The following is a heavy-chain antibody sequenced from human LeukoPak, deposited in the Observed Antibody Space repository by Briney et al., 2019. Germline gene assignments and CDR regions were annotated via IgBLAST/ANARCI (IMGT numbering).Heavy chain of an antibody. CDR3: SRSPLAGDYGGIDP. D-gene: IGHD4-23*01. Sequence: SETLSLTCTVSGGSIHNYIWSWIRQPPGKGLEWNGFIYDSGSANYNPSLQGRVTISVDTSKNQFSLKLNSVTAADTAVYYCSRSPLAGDYGGIDPWGQGTLVTVSS. CDR2: IYDSGSA. CDR1: GGSIHNYI. J-gene: IGHJ5*02. V-gene: IGHV4-59*01.